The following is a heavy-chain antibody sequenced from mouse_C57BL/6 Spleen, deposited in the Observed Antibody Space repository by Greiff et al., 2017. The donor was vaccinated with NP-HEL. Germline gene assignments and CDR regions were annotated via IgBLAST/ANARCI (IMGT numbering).Heavy chain of an antibody. CDR1: GFNIKNTY. J-gene: IGHJ1*03. CDR2: IDPANGNT. D-gene: IGHD3-2*02. Sequence: VQLKESVAELVRPGASVKLSCTASGFNIKNTYMHWVKQRPEQGLEWIGRIDPANGNTKYAPKFQGKATITADTSSNTAYLQLSSLTSGATAIYYCARAAQATSYFDVGGTGTTVTVSS. V-gene: IGHV14-3*01. CDR3: ARAAQATSYFDV.